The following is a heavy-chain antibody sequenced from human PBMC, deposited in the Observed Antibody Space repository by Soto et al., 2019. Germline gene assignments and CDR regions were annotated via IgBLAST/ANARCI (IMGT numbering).Heavy chain of an antibody. V-gene: IGHV4-34*01. D-gene: IGHD3-16*02. Sequence: ASETLSLTCAVYGGSFSCYFWTWIRQPPGKGLEWIGEINHSGSTNYIPSLKSRVIISVDTSKNQFSLKLNSVTAADTAVYYCARGRLHLGELSFNYLDFWGQGTLVTVSS. J-gene: IGHJ4*02. CDR2: INHSGST. CDR3: ARGRLHLGELSFNYLDF. CDR1: GGSFSCYF.